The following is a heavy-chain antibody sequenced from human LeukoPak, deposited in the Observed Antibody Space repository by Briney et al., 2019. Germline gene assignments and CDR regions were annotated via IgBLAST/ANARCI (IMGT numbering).Heavy chain of an antibody. Sequence: ASVKVSCKASRYTFTIYDVNWVRQATGQGLEWMGWLNPNSGNTGYVQKFQGRVTMTMNTSISTAYMELTSLTSEDTAVYYCARSTMGARRKYDYWGQGTLVTVSS. D-gene: IGHD1-26*01. J-gene: IGHJ4*02. CDR2: LNPNSGNT. V-gene: IGHV1-8*01. CDR1: RYTFTIYD. CDR3: ARSTMGARRKYDY.